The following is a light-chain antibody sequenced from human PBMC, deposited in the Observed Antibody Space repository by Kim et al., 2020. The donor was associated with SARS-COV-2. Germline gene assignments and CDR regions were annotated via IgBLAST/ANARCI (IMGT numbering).Light chain of an antibody. V-gene: IGLV2-23*02. CDR1: SSDVGSSNL. CDR3: YSYARSSFWV. Sequence: QSALTQPASVSGSPGQSITISCTGTSSDVGSSNLVSWYQQHPGKVPKLIIYDVSKRPSGVSNRFSGSKAGNTASLTISGLQAEDEADYYCYSYARSSFWVFGGGTQLTVL. J-gene: IGLJ3*02. CDR2: DVS.